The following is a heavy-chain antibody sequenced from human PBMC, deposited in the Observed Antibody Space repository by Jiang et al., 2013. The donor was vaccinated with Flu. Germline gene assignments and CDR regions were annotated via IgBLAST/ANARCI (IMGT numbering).Heavy chain of an antibody. CDR2: INHSGST. CDR3: ARRRWLQFVDY. Sequence: YGGSFSGYYWSWIRQPPGKGLEWIGEINHSGSTNYNPSLKSRVTISVDTSKNQFSLKLSSVTAADTAVYYCARRRWLQFVDYWGQGTLVTVSS. D-gene: IGHD5-24*01. CDR1: GGSFSGYY. J-gene: IGHJ4*02. V-gene: IGHV4-34*01.